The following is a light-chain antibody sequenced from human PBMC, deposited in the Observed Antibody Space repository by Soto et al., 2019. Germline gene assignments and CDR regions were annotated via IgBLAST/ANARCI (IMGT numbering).Light chain of an antibody. CDR1: QSFRDL. CDR3: QQRHMCPIT. J-gene: IGKJ5*01. Sequence: GLTQSPVTLSSSPGETATLPFCASQSFRDLSAWYQQKPGQAPRLLIYDACNRATGIPPRFSGSGSGTDFTLTISRLDPEDTAAYYCQQRHMCPITFGQGTRLEI. CDR2: DAC. V-gene: IGKV3-11*01.